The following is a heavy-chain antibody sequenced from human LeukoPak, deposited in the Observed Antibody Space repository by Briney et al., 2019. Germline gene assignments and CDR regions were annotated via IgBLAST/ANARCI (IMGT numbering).Heavy chain of an antibody. J-gene: IGHJ4*02. CDR2: INPSGGST. Sequence: GASVRVSCKASGYTFTRYYMHWVREAPGQGLEWKGIINPSGGSTSYAQKFQGRVTMTRDTSTSTVYLELSSLRSEDTAVYYCARDRVRLDYYGSGSYRGYDYWGQGTLVTVSS. D-gene: IGHD3-10*01. CDR3: ARDRVRLDYYGSGSYRGYDY. V-gene: IGHV1-46*01. CDR1: GYTFTRYY.